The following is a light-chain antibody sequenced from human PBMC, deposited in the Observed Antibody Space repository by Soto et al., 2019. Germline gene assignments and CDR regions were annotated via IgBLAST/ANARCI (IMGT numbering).Light chain of an antibody. Sequence: QSVLTQSPSVSGAPRQSVNISCSGTNSNIGSNAVHWYQQLPGKAPKLLMYYNDMLPSGVSDRCSGSKSGTSASLAISGLQSEDEGDYYCATWDDRLTAWVFGGGTKLTVL. V-gene: IGLV1-36*01. CDR1: NSNIGSNA. CDR3: ATWDDRLTAWV. CDR2: YND. J-gene: IGLJ3*02.